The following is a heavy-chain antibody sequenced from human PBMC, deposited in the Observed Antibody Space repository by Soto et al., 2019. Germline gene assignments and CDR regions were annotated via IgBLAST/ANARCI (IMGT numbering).Heavy chain of an antibody. CDR2: MNPNSGNT. V-gene: IGHV1-8*01. D-gene: IGHD2-2*01. Sequence: ASAKVSCMASGDTVPSSDINWVRQSTGQGLEWMGWMNPNSGNTGYAQKFQGRVTMTRNTSINTAYMELSSLRSEDTAVYYCAKQGPLHCSGTSCPYHFDSWGEGTLVTVSS. J-gene: IGHJ4*02. CDR1: GDTVPSSD. CDR3: AKQGPLHCSGTSCPYHFDS.